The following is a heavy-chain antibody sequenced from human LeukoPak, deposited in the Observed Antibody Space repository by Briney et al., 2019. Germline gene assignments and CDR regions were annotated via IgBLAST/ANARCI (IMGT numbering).Heavy chain of an antibody. D-gene: IGHD6-6*01. CDR1: GYSFTSYW. CDR3: ARLEYSSSSGEGWFDP. CDR2: IYPGDSDT. Sequence: GESLKISCKGSGYSFTSYWIGWVRQMPGKGLEWMGIIYPGDSDTRYSPSFQGQVTISADKSISTAYLQWNSLKASDTAMYYCARLEYSSSSGEGWFDPWGQGTLVTVSS. V-gene: IGHV5-51*01. J-gene: IGHJ5*02.